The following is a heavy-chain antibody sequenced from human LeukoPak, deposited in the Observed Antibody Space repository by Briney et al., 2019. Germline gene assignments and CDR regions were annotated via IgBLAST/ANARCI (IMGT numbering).Heavy chain of an antibody. CDR1: GFTFSSYE. CDR2: IYYSGST. J-gene: IGHJ4*02. D-gene: IGHD3-10*01. V-gene: IGHV4-39*01. Sequence: GSLRLSCAASGFTFSSYEMNWVRQAPGRGLEWIGSIYYSGSTYYNPSLKRRGTISGDTSKNQFSLKLSSVTAADTAVYYCARHRGDLWFGELLYQYYFDYWGQGTLVTVSS. CDR3: ARHRGDLWFGELLYQYYFDY.